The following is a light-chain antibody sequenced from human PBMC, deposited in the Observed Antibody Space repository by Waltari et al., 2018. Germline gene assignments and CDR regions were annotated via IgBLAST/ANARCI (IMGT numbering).Light chain of an antibody. CDR2: ATS. V-gene: IGKV1-9*01. CDR1: QDIRSY. CDR3: QQLNSYPLT. Sequence: DIQLTQSPSFLSASVGDRVNITCRAGQDIRSYLAWYQQKPGKAPKLLIYATSTLQSGVPSRFSGSGSGTEFTLTISSLQPEDSATYYCQQLNSYPLTFGPGTKVDIK. J-gene: IGKJ3*01.